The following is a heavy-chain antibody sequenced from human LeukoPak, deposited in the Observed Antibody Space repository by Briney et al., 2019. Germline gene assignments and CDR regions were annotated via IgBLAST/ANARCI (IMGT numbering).Heavy chain of an antibody. CDR2: ISYDGSNK. CDR1: GFTFSSYA. V-gene: IGHV3-30-3*01. D-gene: IGHD2-15*01. J-gene: IGHJ4*02. Sequence: GGSLRLSCAASGFTFSSYAMHWVRQAPGKGLEWVAVISYDGSNKYYADSVKGRFTISRDNSKNTLYLQMNSLRAEDTAVYYCARDLKPRWDIVVVVAAFDYWGQGTLVTVSS. CDR3: ARDLKPRWDIVVVVAAFDY.